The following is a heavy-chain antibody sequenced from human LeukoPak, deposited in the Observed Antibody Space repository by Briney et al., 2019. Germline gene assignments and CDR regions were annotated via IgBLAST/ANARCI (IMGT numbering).Heavy chain of an antibody. Sequence: PGRSLRLSCAASGFTFSSYGMHWVRQAPGKGLEWVAVISYDGSNKYYADSVKGRFTISRDNSKNTLYLQMNSLRAEDTAVYYCARASLVVAAKGESRMYAYFDYWGQGTLVTVSS. V-gene: IGHV3-30*03. D-gene: IGHD2-15*01. CDR2: ISYDGSNK. CDR1: GFTFSSYG. CDR3: ARASLVVAAKGESRMYAYFDY. J-gene: IGHJ4*02.